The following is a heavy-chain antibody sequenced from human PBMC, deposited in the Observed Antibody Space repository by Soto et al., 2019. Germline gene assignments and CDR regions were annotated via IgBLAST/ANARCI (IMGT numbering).Heavy chain of an antibody. CDR2: ISGSGGST. Sequence: GGSLRLSCATSGFTFSSYAMSWVRQAPGKGLEWVSAISGSGGSTYYADSVKGRFTISRDNSKNTLCLQMNSLRAEDTAVYYCSADPIAVAGKGPDYWGQGTLVTVSS. J-gene: IGHJ4*02. CDR3: SADPIAVAGKGPDY. D-gene: IGHD6-19*01. V-gene: IGHV3-23*01. CDR1: GFTFSSYA.